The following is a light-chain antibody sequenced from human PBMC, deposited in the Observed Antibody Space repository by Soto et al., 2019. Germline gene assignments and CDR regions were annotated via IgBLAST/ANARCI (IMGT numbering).Light chain of an antibody. J-gene: IGLJ1*01. V-gene: IGLV2-14*01. CDR1: SSDIGAYNY. CDR3: SSFTTDWTHV. CDR2: EVS. Sequence: SARSQPSSVSGSTGQPITISCTVSSSDIGAYNYVSWFQQYPGKAPKLIISEVSNRPSGVSNRFSGSKSGPAASLTISGLQTQDEADYFCSSFTTDWTHVFGTGTKLTVL.